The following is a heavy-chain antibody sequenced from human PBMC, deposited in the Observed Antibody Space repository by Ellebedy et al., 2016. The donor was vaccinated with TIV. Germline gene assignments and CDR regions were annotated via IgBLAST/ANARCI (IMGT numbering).Heavy chain of an antibody. CDR3: ARASAVAAPLPDP. CDR2: TNPNSGGT. CDR1: GYTFTGYY. V-gene: IGHV1-2*02. D-gene: IGHD6-19*01. Sequence: ASVKVSXXASGYTFTGYYMHWVRQAPGQGLEWMGWTNPNSGGTNYAQKFQGRVTMTRDTSISTAYMELSRLRSDDTAVYYCARASAVAAPLPDPWGQGTLVTVSS. J-gene: IGHJ5*02.